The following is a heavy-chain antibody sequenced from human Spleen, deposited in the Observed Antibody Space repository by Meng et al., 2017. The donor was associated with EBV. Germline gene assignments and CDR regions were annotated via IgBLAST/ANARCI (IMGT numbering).Heavy chain of an antibody. CDR2: IYHGGNT. CDR3: ARVGGGDYGGAWWFDP. J-gene: IGHJ5*02. Sequence: GRGLWKAWGSLSLNWVVSGGSITSNSWCSWLRQPPGKGLEWIGEIYHGGNTNYNPSLKSRVIISVDKSRNQFSLKVDSVTAADTAVYYCARVGGGDYGGAWWFDPWGQGTLVTVSS. CDR1: GGSITSNSW. D-gene: IGHD4-17*01. V-gene: IGHV4-4*02.